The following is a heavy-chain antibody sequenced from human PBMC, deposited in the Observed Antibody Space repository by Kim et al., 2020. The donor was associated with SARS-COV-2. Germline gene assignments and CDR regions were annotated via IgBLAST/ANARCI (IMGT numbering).Heavy chain of an antibody. CDR2: IYYSGST. Sequence: SETLSLTCTVSGGSISSSSYYWGWIRQPPGKGLEWIGSIYYSGSTYYNPSLKSRVTISVDTSKNQFSLKLSSVTAADTAVYYCARKKVVTAIPYNCFDPWREGTLDTVSS. V-gene: IGHV4-39*01. CDR3: ARKKVVTAIPYNCFDP. CDR1: GGSISSSSYY. D-gene: IGHD2-21*02. J-gene: IGHJ5*02.